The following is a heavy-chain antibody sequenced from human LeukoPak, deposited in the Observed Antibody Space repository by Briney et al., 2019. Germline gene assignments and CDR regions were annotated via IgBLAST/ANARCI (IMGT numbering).Heavy chain of an antibody. D-gene: IGHD1-26*01. J-gene: IGHJ4*02. CDR2: ISYDGSNK. Sequence: PGRSLRLSCAASGFTFSSYAMHWVRQAPGKGLEWVAVISYDGSNKYYADSVKGRFTISRDNSKNTLYLQMNSLRAEDTAVYYCAKDGGSHFDYWGQGTLVTVSS. V-gene: IGHV3-30*04. CDR1: GFTFSSYA. CDR3: AKDGGSHFDY.